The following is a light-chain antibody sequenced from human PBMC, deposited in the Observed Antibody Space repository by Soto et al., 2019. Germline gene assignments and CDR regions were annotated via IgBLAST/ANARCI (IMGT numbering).Light chain of an antibody. CDR2: GAK. Sequence: DIQMTQSPSCLSASLGDRVTIGCRASQAISNYLNWYQQKPGKAPNLLIFGAKTLQSGVPSRFSGSGYGTDFTLTITTLQPEDVATYYCQQGYTSAITFGQGTRLEI. CDR3: QQGYTSAIT. V-gene: IGKV1-39*01. J-gene: IGKJ5*01. CDR1: QAISNY.